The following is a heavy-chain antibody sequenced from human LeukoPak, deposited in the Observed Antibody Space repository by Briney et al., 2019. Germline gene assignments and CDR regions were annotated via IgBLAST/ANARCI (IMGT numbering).Heavy chain of an antibody. V-gene: IGHV3-7*01. CDR2: INKDGSEK. CDR3: VKPYYYSSGSLN. D-gene: IGHD3-10*01. Sequence: GGSLRLSCRASGFTFTNYWMNWVRQAPGKGLEWVANINKDGSEKNYVDSMEGRFTISRDNAKNSLYLQMNGLRAEDAAMYYCVKPYYYSSGSLNWGQGTLVTVSS. CDR1: GFTFTNYW. J-gene: IGHJ1*01.